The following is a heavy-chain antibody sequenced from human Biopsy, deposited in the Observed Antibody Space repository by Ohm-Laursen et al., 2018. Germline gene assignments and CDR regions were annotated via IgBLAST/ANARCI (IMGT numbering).Heavy chain of an antibody. J-gene: IGHJ6*02. CDR3: ARESALKWYQSLSYFNGMDV. V-gene: IGHV3-21*01. Sequence: GSLRLSCAASGFTVYNNYMTWVRQAPGEGLEWVSSISSRSSDIYYADSVKGRFTISRDNAKNSLFLHMNSLRAEDTAVYYCARESALKWYQSLSYFNGMDVRGQGTTVTVSS. CDR2: ISSRSSDI. CDR1: GFTVYNNY. D-gene: IGHD2-2*01.